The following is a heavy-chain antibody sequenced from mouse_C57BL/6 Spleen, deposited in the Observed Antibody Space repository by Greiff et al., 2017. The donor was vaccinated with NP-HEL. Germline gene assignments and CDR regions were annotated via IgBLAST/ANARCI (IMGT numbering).Heavy chain of an antibody. V-gene: IGHV1-55*01. CDR2: LYPGSGST. CDR3: ARPMVTEGWFAY. J-gene: IGHJ3*01. D-gene: IGHD2-2*01. Sequence: QVQLQQPGAELVKPGASVKMSCKASGYTFTSYWITWVKQRPGQGLEWIGDLYPGSGSTNYNEKFKSKATLTVDTSSSTAYMQLSSLTSEDSAVYYCARPMVTEGWFAYWGQGTLVTVSA. CDR1: GYTFTSYW.